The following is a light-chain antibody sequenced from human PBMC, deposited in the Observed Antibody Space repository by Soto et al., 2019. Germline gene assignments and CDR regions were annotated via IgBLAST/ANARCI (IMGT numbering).Light chain of an antibody. Sequence: EMVMTQSQATLSVSPGERATLSCRASQSVSSNLAWYQQKPGQAPRLLIYGASTRATGIPARFSGSGSGTEFTLTISSLQSEDFAVYYCQQYNNGWTFGQGTKVEIK. CDR2: GAS. CDR1: QSVSSN. J-gene: IGKJ1*01. V-gene: IGKV3-15*01. CDR3: QQYNNGWT.